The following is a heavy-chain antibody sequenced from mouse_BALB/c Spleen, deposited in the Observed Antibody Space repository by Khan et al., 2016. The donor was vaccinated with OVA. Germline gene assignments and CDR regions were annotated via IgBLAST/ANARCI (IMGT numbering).Heavy chain of an antibody. J-gene: IGHJ3*01. CDR1: GYTFTNYY. CDR3: TRSGWAAFAY. Sequence: QVQLQQPGAELVKPGASVKLSCKASGYTFTNYYMYWVKQRPGQGLEWIGWINPSNGGTYFNGKFKSKATLTVDKSSSTASMQLSSLTSDDCAVYYGTRSGWAAFAYGCQVTLVTVSA. CDR2: INPSNGGT. D-gene: IGHD1-1*02. V-gene: IGHV1S81*02.